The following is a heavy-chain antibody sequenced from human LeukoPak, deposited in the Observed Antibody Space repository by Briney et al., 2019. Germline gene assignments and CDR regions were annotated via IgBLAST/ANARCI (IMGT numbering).Heavy chain of an antibody. J-gene: IGHJ3*01. CDR2: SYPGGSDT. D-gene: IGHD3-22*01. CDR3: ARPNITSYYDSRGYDAFDV. CDR1: GYIFTSYW. Sequence: GASLKISCKCAGYIFTSYWIGGGRQLPGKGLEWMGISYPGGSDTSYSPSFQGQVTISDDKSISTAYMQWSSLKASDTAMYYCARPNITSYYDSRGYDAFDVWGQGTMVTVSS. V-gene: IGHV5-51*01.